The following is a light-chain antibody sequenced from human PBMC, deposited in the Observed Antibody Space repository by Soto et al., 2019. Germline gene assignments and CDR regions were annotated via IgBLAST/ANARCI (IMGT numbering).Light chain of an antibody. CDR3: QLVG. V-gene: IGKV3-20*01. J-gene: IGKJ1*01. CDR1: QSIVGTY. CDR2: GAS. Sequence: EIVLTQSPGTLSLSPGERATLSCRASQSIVGTYLAWYQQKPGQAPRLLIYGASNRASGIPDRFSGGGSGTHFSLTISRLEPEDSAVYYCQLVGFGQGTKVEIQ.